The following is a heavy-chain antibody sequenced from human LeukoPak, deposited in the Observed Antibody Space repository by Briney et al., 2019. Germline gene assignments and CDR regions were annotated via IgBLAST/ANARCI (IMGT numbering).Heavy chain of an antibody. CDR3: ARHRVASAYSSFDY. Sequence: SETLSLTCTVSGASISSTGYYWGWIRQSPGKRLEWIGSLFNSGVTYYSPSLKSRASTSVDTSNNHFSLRLTSLTAADTAIYYCARHRVASAYSSFDYWGQGTLVTVSS. V-gene: IGHV4-39*01. D-gene: IGHD2-15*01. CDR1: GASISSTGYY. J-gene: IGHJ4*02. CDR2: LFNSGVT.